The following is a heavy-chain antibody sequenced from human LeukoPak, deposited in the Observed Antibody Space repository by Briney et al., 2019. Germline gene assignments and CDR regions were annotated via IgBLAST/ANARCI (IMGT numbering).Heavy chain of an antibody. V-gene: IGHV1-24*01. CDR3: ATFQAYANSGHLRPYFDY. CDR1: GYSLTELA. CDR2: SDPEDVKT. Sequence: SVKVSCKISGYSLTELAIHWVRQAPGKGLEWMGGSDPEDVKTSFAEKFQGRVTFTEDTSTDTAFMELSRLRSDDTAVYYCATFQAYANSGHLRPYFDYWGQGTLVTVSS. J-gene: IGHJ4*02. D-gene: IGHD3-22*01.